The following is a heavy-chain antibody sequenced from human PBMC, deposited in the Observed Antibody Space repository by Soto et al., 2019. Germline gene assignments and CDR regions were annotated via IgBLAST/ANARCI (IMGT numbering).Heavy chain of an antibody. J-gene: IGHJ3*02. D-gene: IGHD2-21*01. CDR2: IKNKAAGGTS. CDR1: SFTFNNAW. CDR3: TTPDVVASGDT. Sequence: PGGSLRLSCVTSSFTFNNAWKKWVRQAPEKELEWIGLIKNKAAGGTSLYDTSMKGRFTISRDDSNNTLYLQINNVKTEDTGVYYCTTPDVVASGDTWVQGTMVTVSS. V-gene: IGHV3-15*07.